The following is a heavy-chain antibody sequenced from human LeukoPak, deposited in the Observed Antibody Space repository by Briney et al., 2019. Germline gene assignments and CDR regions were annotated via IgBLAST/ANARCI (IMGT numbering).Heavy chain of an antibody. D-gene: IGHD4-17*01. Sequence: PGGSLRLSCAASGFTLSSYWMHWVRQAPGKGPVWVSRINAHGSSTNYADSVKGRFTISRDNAKNTVYLQMNSLSAEDTAMYYCTFSSYGDHIGVDAFDMWGQGTMVTVSS. CDR3: TFSSYGDHIGVDAFDM. V-gene: IGHV3-74*01. CDR1: GFTLSSYW. CDR2: INAHGSST. J-gene: IGHJ3*02.